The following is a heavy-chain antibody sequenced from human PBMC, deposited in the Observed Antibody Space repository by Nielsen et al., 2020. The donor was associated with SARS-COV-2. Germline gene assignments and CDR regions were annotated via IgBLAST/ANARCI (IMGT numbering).Heavy chain of an antibody. J-gene: IGHJ3*02. Sequence: GSLRLSCTVSGGSISSSSYYWGWIRQPLGKGLEWIGSIYYSGSTYYNPSLKSRVTISVDTSKNQFSLKLSSVTAADTAVYYCARLSSLVRAFDIWGQGTMVTVSS. V-gene: IGHV4-39*01. CDR1: GGSISSSSYY. CDR2: IYYSGST. D-gene: IGHD6-13*01. CDR3: ARLSSLVRAFDI.